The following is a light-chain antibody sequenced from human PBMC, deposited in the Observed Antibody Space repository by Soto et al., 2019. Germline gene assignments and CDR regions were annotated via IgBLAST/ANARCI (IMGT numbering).Light chain of an antibody. J-gene: IGKJ5*01. Sequence: EILLTQSPSTLSLSPGDRATLSCGASQSVSSSYIAWYQQRPGHTPSLLIHGASTRATGIPARFSGSGSGTCFTLTISSPDSEDFAIYYCQQRSNWPTFGQGTRLEIK. V-gene: IGKV3-11*01. CDR3: QQRSNWPT. CDR1: QSVSSSY. CDR2: GAS.